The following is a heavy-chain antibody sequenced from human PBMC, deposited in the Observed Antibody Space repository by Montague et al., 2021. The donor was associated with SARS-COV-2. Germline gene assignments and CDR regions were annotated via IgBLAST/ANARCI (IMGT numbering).Heavy chain of an antibody. Sequence: SETLSLTCTVSGGSISSSYWTWIRQPPGKGLEWTGYIYYSGSTSYNPSLKSRVTMSVDTSKNQFSLKLSSVTAADTAVYYCARSSGSYSTFDFWDQGTLVTVSS. CDR1: GGSISSSY. CDR2: IYYSGST. J-gene: IGHJ4*02. D-gene: IGHD3-10*01. V-gene: IGHV4-59*08. CDR3: ARSSGSYSTFDF.